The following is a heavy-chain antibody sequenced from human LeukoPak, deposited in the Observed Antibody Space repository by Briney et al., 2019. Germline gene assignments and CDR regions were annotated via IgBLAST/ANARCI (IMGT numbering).Heavy chain of an antibody. J-gene: IGHJ5*02. CDR1: GASISGTAYY. CDR2: IYYSGST. V-gene: IGHV4-39*07. D-gene: IGHD3-10*01. CDR3: ARAEYYYYGSGSYNWFDP. Sequence: PSETLSLTCTVSGASISGTAYYWGWVRQPPRKGLEWIGNIYYSGSTYYNPSLKSRVTMSVDTSKNQFSLKLSSVTAADTAVYYCARAEYYYYGSGSYNWFDPWGQGTLVTVSS.